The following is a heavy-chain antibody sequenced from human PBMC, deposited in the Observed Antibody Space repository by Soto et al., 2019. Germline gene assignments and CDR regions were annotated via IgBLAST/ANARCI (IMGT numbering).Heavy chain of an antibody. J-gene: IGHJ2*01. CDR1: GFTFSNFG. Sequence: PGGSLRLSCAASGFTFSNFGMHWVRQAPGKGLEWVAVIWYDGSNEYYPDSVKSRFTISRDNSKNTLYLQMNSLRAEDTAVYYCARLNTGWYFDFWGRGTLVTVSS. CDR2: IWYDGSNE. D-gene: IGHD4-17*01. CDR3: ARLNTGWYFDF. V-gene: IGHV3-33*01.